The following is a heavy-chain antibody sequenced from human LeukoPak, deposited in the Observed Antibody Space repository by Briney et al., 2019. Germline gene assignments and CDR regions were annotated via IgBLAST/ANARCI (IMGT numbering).Heavy chain of an antibody. CDR3: ARDLMTTVTTVDY. V-gene: IGHV3-21*01. J-gene: IGHJ4*02. CDR2: ISSSSSYI. D-gene: IGHD4-17*01. Sequence: GGSLGLSCAASGFTFSSYSMNWVRQAPGMGLEWVSSISSSSSYIYYADSVKGRFTISRDNAKNSLYLQMNSLRAEDTAVYYCARDLMTTVTTVDYWGQGTLVTVSS. CDR1: GFTFSSYS.